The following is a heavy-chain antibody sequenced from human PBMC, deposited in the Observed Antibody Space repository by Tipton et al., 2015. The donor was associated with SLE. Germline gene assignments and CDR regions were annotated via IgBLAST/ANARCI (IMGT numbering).Heavy chain of an antibody. J-gene: IGHJ6*02. CDR2: IYTSGST. CDR3: ARQSLGASYCGGDCYTGMDV. V-gene: IGHV4-4*07. CDR1: GGSISSYY. D-gene: IGHD2-21*01. Sequence: LRLSCTVSGGSISSYYWSWIRQPAGKGLEWIGRIYTSGSTNYNPSLKSRVTMSVDTPKNQFSLKLSSVTAADTAVYYCARQSLGASYCGGDCYTGMDVWGQGTTVTVSS.